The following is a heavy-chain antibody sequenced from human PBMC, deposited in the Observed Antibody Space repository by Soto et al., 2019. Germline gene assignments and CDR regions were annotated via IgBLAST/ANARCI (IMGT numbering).Heavy chain of an antibody. CDR1: GYSFTSYW. Sequence: PGESLKISCKGSGYSFTSYWIGWVRQMPGKGLEWMGIIYPGDPDTRYSPSFQGQVAISADKSISTAYLQWSSLKASDTAMYYCARARSITIFGVVISLGWFDPWGQGTLVTVSS. J-gene: IGHJ5*02. CDR2: IYPGDPDT. D-gene: IGHD3-3*01. CDR3: ARARSITIFGVVISLGWFDP. V-gene: IGHV5-51*01.